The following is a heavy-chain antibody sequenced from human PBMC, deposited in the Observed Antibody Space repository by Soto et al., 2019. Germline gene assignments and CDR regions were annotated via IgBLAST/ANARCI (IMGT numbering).Heavy chain of an antibody. J-gene: IGHJ3*02. D-gene: IGHD3-22*01. V-gene: IGHV1-8*01. CDR3: ARGGIFDSSGYYYFSAFDI. CDR2: INPSNGNT. CDR1: GYTFTSYD. Sequence: ASVKVSCKASGYTFTSYDINWVRQSTGQGFEWMGWINPSNGNTNYAQKFQGRVTITRDTSMSTAYMELSSLRSEDTAVYYCARGGIFDSSGYYYFSAFDIWGQGTMVTVSS.